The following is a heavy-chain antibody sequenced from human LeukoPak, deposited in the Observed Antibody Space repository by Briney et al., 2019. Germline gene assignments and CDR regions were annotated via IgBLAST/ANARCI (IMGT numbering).Heavy chain of an antibody. CDR2: IYSSGNT. CDR3: ARGGSGSHSDV. CDR1: GGSVSNSYY. V-gene: IGHV4-39*07. J-gene: IGHJ6*02. D-gene: IGHD3-10*01. Sequence: PSETLSLTCTVSGGSVSNSYYWGWIRPPPGKGLEWIASIYSSGNTFYNPSLQSRVTISLDTSKNQFSLKLSSVTAADTAVYYCARGGSGSHSDVWGQGTTVTVSS.